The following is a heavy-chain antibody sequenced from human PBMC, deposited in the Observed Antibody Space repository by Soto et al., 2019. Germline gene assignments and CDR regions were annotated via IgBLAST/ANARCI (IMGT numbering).Heavy chain of an antibody. Sequence: ASVKVSCKASGGTFSSYAISWVRQAPGQGLEWMGGIIPIFGTANYAQKFQGRVTITADESTSTAYMELSSLRSEDTAVSYCARGPGYYYDSSGDYNPLTSNYYYGMDVWGQGTTVTVSS. V-gene: IGHV1-69*13. CDR2: IIPIFGTA. CDR3: ARGPGYYYDSSGDYNPLTSNYYYGMDV. J-gene: IGHJ6*02. D-gene: IGHD3-22*01. CDR1: GGTFSSYA.